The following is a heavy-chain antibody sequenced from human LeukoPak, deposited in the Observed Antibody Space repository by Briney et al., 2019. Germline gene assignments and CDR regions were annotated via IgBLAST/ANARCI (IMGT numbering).Heavy chain of an antibody. V-gene: IGHV1-18*01. CDR1: GYTFTNYG. D-gene: IGHD6-19*01. Sequence: GASVKVSCKASGYTFTNYGINWVRQAPGQGLEWMGWISAYNGNTNYAQKLQGRVTMTTDTSTSTAYMELRSLRSDDTAVYYCARDRKVAVAGMAYYYYYYMDVWGKGTTVTVSS. CDR3: ARDRKVAVAGMAYYYYYYMDV. CDR2: ISAYNGNT. J-gene: IGHJ6*03.